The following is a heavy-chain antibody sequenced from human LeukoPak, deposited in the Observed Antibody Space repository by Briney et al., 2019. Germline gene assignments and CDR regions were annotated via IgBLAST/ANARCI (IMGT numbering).Heavy chain of an antibody. D-gene: IGHD3-10*01. CDR3: ARDYDSGTSYFDY. CDR1: GFIVSSNY. CDR2: ICSGGST. Sequence: GGSLRLSCAASGFIVSSNYMSWVRQAPGKGLEWVSVICSGGSTYYADSVKGRFTISRDNAKNSLYLQMNSLRDEDTAVYYCARDYDSGTSYFDYWGQGTLVTVSS. V-gene: IGHV3-53*01. J-gene: IGHJ4*02.